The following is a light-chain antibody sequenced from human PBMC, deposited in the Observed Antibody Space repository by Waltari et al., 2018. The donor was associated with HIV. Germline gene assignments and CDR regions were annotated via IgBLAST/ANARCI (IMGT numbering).Light chain of an antibody. CDR3: QQYGNSPLT. V-gene: IGKV3-20*01. Sequence: IALTQSPDTLSSPPGETATLSCRASQIITSSHIAWYQQKPGQAPRLLIYDATNRATGIPDRFSGSGSGTDFTLTISRLEPEDFAMYFCQQYGNSPLTFGEGTKVEIK. CDR2: DAT. J-gene: IGKJ4*01. CDR1: QIITSSH.